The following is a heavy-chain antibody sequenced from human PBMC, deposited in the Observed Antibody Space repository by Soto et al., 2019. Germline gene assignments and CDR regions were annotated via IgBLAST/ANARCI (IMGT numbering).Heavy chain of an antibody. Sequence: ESGGGVVQPGRSLRLSCAASGFTFSSYGMHWVRQAPGKGLEWVAVIWYDGSNKYYADSVKGRFTISRDNSKNTLYLQMNSLRAEDTAVYYCARGVVTIFSYYYYGMDVWGQGTTVTVSS. CDR2: IWYDGSNK. CDR1: GFTFSSYG. V-gene: IGHV3-33*01. D-gene: IGHD3-3*01. CDR3: ARGVVTIFSYYYYGMDV. J-gene: IGHJ6*02.